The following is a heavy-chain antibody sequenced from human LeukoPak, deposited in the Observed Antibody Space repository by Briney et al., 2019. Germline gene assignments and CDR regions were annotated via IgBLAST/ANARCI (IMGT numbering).Heavy chain of an antibody. J-gene: IGHJ6*03. CDR2: ISCSSSYI. CDR3: ARDRGCCSSSSDIDYYYYYMDV. D-gene: IGHD6-6*01. CDR1: GFTLSNYN. V-gene: IGHV3-21*01. Sequence: PGGSLRLSCAASGFTLSNYNMNWVRQAPGKGLGWVSSISCSSSYIYYADSVKGRFTISRDNAKNSLYLQMNSLRAEDTAVYYCARDRGCCSSSSDIDYYYYYMDVWGKGTTVTVSS.